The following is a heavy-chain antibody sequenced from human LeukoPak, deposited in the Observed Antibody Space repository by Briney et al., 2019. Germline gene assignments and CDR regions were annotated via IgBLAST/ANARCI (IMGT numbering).Heavy chain of an antibody. V-gene: IGHV1-69*05. J-gene: IGHJ4*02. CDR3: ARAAELLGLQFDY. CDR1: RGTFSSYA. CDR2: IIPIFGTA. D-gene: IGHD1-26*01. Sequence: ASVKVSCKASRGTFSSYAISWVRQAPGQGLEWMGRIIPIFGTANYAQKFQGRVTITTDESTSTAYMELSSLRSGDTAVYYCARAAELLGLQFDYWGQGTLVTVSS.